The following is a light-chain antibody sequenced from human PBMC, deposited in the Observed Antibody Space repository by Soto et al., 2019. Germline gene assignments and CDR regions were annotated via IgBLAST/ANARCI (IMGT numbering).Light chain of an antibody. J-gene: IGKJ3*01. V-gene: IGKV1D-13*01. CDR2: DAS. CDR1: QAISSA. CDR3: QQFNNWPVT. Sequence: GDRVTIPCRASQAISSALAWYQQKPGKPPKLLIYDASTLQSGVPSRFSGTASGTDFTLTINSLQPEDFATYYCQQFNNWPVTFGPGTKVDIK.